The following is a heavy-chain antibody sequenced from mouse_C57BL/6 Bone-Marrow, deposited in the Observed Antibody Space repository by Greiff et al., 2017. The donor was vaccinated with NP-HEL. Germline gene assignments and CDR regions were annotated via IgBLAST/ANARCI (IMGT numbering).Heavy chain of an antibody. V-gene: IGHV1-53*01. CDR1: GYTFTSYW. D-gene: IGHD1-1*01. J-gene: IGHJ1*03. CDR2: INPSNGGT. CDR3: ARLLLRYWYFDV. Sequence: QVQLKQPGTELVKPGASVKLSCKASGYTFTSYWMHWVKQRPGQGLEWIGNINPSNGGTNYNEKFKSKATLTVDKSSSTAYMQLSSLTSEDSAVYYCARLLLRYWYFDVWGTGTTVTVSS.